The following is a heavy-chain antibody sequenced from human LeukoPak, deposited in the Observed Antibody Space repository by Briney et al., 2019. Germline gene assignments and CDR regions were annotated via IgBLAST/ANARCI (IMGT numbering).Heavy chain of an antibody. V-gene: IGHV4-34*01. CDR1: GGSFSGYY. CDR2: INHSGST. D-gene: IGHD3-22*01. Sequence: SETLSLTCAVYGGSFSGYYWSWLRQPPGKGLEWIGEINHSGSTNYNPSLKSRVTISVDTSKNQFSLKLSSVTAADTAVYYCAIEENDYYDSSGYKFWGQGTLVTVSS. CDR3: AIEENDYYDSSGYKF. J-gene: IGHJ4*02.